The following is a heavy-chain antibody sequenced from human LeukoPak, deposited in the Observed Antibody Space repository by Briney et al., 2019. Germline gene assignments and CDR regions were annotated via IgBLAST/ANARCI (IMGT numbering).Heavy chain of an antibody. V-gene: IGHV1-2*02. CDR2: INPNSGGT. CDR3: ARFPSSSWYYYFDY. Sequence: GASVKVPCKASGYTFTGYYMHWVRQAPGQGLEWMGWINPNSGGTNYAQKFQGRVTMTRDTSISTAYMELSRLRSDDTAVYYCARFPSSSWYYYFDYWGQGTLVTVSS. D-gene: IGHD6-13*01. CDR1: GYTFTGYY. J-gene: IGHJ4*02.